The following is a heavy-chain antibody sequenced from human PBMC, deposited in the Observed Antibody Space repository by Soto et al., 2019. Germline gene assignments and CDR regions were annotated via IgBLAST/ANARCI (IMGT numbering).Heavy chain of an antibody. CDR2: IYPGDSDT. J-gene: IGHJ5*02. CDR1: GDRFTSYL. D-gene: IGHD5-12*01. Sequence: XDSLKVSWKCSGDRFTSYLIGWVLQMPGKGLEWMGIIYPGDSDTRYSPSFQGQVTISADKSISTAYLQWSSLKASDTAMYYCARHGNSYSGYDYNWFDPWGQGTLVTVSS. V-gene: IGHV5-51*01. CDR3: ARHGNSYSGYDYNWFDP.